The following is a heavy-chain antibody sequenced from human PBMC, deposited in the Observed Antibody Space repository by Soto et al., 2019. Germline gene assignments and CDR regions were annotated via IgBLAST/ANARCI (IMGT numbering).Heavy chain of an antibody. Sequence: GGSLRLSCAASGFTFSSYGMHWVRQAPGKGLEWVAVIWYDGSNKYYADSVKGRFTISRDNSKNTLYLQMNSLRAEDTAVYYCARDKDSSSFYYFDYWGQGTLVTVSS. CDR3: ARDKDSSSFYYFDY. CDR2: IWYDGSNK. V-gene: IGHV3-33*01. CDR1: GFTFSSYG. J-gene: IGHJ4*02. D-gene: IGHD6-13*01.